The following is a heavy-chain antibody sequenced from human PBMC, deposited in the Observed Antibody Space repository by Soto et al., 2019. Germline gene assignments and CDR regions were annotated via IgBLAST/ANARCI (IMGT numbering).Heavy chain of an antibody. Sequence: EVQLVESGGGLIQPGGSLRLSCAASGFTVSSNYMSWVRQAPGKGLEWVSLIYGGGSTYYADSVKGRFTISRDNSKNTLYLKMNSLRAEDTAVYYCARGAGYSSGWVDYWGQGTLVTVSS. D-gene: IGHD6-19*01. CDR3: ARGAGYSSGWVDY. CDR2: IYGGGST. J-gene: IGHJ4*02. V-gene: IGHV3-53*01. CDR1: GFTVSSNY.